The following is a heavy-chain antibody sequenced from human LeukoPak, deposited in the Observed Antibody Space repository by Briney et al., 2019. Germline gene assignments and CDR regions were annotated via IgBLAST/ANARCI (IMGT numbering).Heavy chain of an antibody. CDR2: IIPIFGTA. D-gene: IGHD6-19*01. J-gene: IGHJ4*02. V-gene: IGHV1-69*05. Sequence: SVKVSCKASGGTFSSYAISWVRQAPGQGLKWMGRIIPIFGTANYAQKFQGRVTITTDESTSTAYMELSSLRSEDTAVYYCARERGFIAVAGAFDYWGQGTLVTVSS. CDR1: GGTFSSYA. CDR3: ARERGFIAVAGAFDY.